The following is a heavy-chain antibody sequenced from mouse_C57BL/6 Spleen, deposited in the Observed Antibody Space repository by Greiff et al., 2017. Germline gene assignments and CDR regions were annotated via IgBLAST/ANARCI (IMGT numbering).Heavy chain of an antibody. J-gene: IGHJ2*01. CDR3: ARFLTGTGY. D-gene: IGHD4-1*01. CDR1: GYTFTSYW. V-gene: IGHV1-50*01. Sequence: QVQLQQPGAELVKPGASVKLSCKASGYTFTSYWMQWVKQRPGQGLEWIGEIDPSDSYTNYNQKFKGKATLTVDTSSSTAYMQLSSLTSEDSAVYYCARFLTGTGYWGQGTTLTVSS. CDR2: IDPSDSYT.